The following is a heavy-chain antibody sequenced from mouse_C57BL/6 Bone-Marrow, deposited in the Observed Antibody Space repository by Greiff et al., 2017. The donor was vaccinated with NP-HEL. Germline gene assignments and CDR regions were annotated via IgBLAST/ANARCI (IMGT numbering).Heavy chain of an antibody. CDR1: GYTFTSYW. CDR3: ARSPIYYYGSSFYWYFDV. J-gene: IGHJ1*03. D-gene: IGHD1-1*01. CDR2: IDPNSGGT. V-gene: IGHV1-72*01. Sequence: QVHVKQSGAELVKPGASVKLSCKASGYTFTSYWMHWVKQRPGRGLEWIGRIDPNSGGTKYNEKFKSKATLTVDKPSSTAYMQLSSLTSEDSAVYYCARSPIYYYGSSFYWYFDVWGTGTTVTVSS.